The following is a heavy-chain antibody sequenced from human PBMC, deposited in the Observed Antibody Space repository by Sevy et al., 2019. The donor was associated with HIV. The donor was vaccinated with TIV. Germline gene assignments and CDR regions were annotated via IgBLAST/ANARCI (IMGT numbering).Heavy chain of an antibody. CDR2: ISSSGSTI. V-gene: IGHV3-48*03. CDR1: GFTFSYYE. D-gene: IGHD1-26*01. Sequence: GGSLRLSCAASGFTFSYYEMNWVRQAPGRGLEWVSYISSSGSTIYYADSVKGRFTISRDNAKNSLYLQMNSLRAEDTAVYYCVREKGEQVLSVDWFDPWGQGTLVTVSS. CDR3: VREKGEQVLSVDWFDP. J-gene: IGHJ5*02.